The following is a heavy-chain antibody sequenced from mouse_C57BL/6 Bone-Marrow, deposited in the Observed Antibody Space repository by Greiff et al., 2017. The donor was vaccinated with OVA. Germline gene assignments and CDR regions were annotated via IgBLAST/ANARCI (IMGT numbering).Heavy chain of an antibody. CDR3: AREDGAY. CDR1: GYSITSGYY. CDR2: ISYDGSN. Sequence: EVQLQQSGPGLVKPSQSLSLTCSVTGYSITSGYYWNWIRQFPGNKLEWMGYISYDGSNNYNPSLKNRISITRDTSKNQFFLKLNSVTTEDTATYYCAREDGAYWGQGTLVTVSA. V-gene: IGHV3-6*01. J-gene: IGHJ3*01.